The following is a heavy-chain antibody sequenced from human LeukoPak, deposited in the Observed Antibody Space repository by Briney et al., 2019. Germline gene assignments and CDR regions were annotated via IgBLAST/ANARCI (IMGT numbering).Heavy chain of an antibody. D-gene: IGHD3-9*01. J-gene: IGHJ4*02. Sequence: SETLSLTCAVYGGSFSGYYWSWIRQPPGKGLEWIGEINHSGSTNYNPSLKSRVTISVDTSKNQFSLKLSSVTAADTAVYYCARHRRGYYDILTGYPRGPYYFDYWGQGTLVTVSS. CDR2: INHSGST. CDR3: ARHRRGYYDILTGYPRGPYYFDY. CDR1: GGSFSGYY. V-gene: IGHV4-34*01.